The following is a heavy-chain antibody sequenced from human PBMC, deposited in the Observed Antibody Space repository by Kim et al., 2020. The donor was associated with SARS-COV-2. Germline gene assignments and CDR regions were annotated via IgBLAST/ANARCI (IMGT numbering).Heavy chain of an antibody. CDR2: INHSGST. J-gene: IGHJ6*02. CDR1: GGSFSGYY. V-gene: IGHV4-34*01. D-gene: IGHD5-12*01. Sequence: SETLSLTCAVYGGSFSGYYWSWIRQPPGKGLEWIGEINHSGSTNYNPSLKSRVTIAVDTSKNQFSLKLSSVTAADTAVYYCARGRSDIVATIVFYYYYGMDVGGQGTTVTVSS. CDR3: ARGRSDIVATIVFYYYYGMDV.